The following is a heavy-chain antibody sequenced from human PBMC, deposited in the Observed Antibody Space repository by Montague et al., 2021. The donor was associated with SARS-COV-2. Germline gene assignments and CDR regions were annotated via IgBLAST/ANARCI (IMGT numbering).Heavy chain of an antibody. V-gene: IGHV4-4*02. Sequence: ESLSLTCGVSGGSISDNNWWSWVRQSPETGLEWIGEISLGGHTDYNPSLKSRVTISLDKSKNQFSLKLTSVTAADTAVYYCARDIWEPEVRSRGWFDPWGQGILVTVSP. J-gene: IGHJ5*02. CDR3: ARDIWEPEVRSRGWFDP. D-gene: IGHD1-26*01. CDR1: GGSISDNNW. CDR2: ISLGGHT.